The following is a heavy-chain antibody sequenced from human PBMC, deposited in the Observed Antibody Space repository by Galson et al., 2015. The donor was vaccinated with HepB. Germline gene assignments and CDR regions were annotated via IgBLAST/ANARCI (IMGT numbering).Heavy chain of an antibody. V-gene: IGHV4-59*08. CDR2: MYHTGST. CDR1: GGSISRHY. CDR3: ARLYSTTRYVDY. J-gene: IGHJ4*02. Sequence: LSLTCTVSGGSISRHYWTWIRQSPGKGLEWIAYMYHTGSTRYNPSLMSRVTIFMDTSKNQFSLRLGSVTAADTGVYFCARLYSTTRYVDYWGQGALVTVSS. D-gene: IGHD6-13*01.